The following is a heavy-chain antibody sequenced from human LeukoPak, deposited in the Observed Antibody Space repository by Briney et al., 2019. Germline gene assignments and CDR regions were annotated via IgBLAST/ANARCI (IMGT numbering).Heavy chain of an antibody. J-gene: IGHJ5*02. CDR3: ARDLVPGYCSSTSCQSNWFDP. CDR1: GYTFTSHG. V-gene: IGHV1-18*01. CDR2: ISAYNGNT. D-gene: IGHD2-2*01. Sequence: ASVKVTCKASGYTFTSHGISWVRQAPGQGLEWMGWISAYNGNTNYAQKLQGRVTMTTDTSTSTAYMELRSLRSDDTAVYYCARDLVPGYCSSTSCQSNWFDPWGQGTLVTVSS.